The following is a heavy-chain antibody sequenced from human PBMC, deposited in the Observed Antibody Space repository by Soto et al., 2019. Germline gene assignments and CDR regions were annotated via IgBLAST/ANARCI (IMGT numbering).Heavy chain of an antibody. CDR1: GGTFSSYA. J-gene: IGHJ4*02. CDR3: ARWSPLDSSGWLDY. V-gene: IGHV1-69*13. D-gene: IGHD6-19*01. CDR2: IIPIFGTA. Sequence: SVEVSCKASGGTFSSYAISWVRLAPGQGLEWMGGIIPIFGTANYAQKFQGRVTITADESTSTAYMELSSLRSEDTAVYYCARWSPLDSSGWLDYWGQGTLVTVSS.